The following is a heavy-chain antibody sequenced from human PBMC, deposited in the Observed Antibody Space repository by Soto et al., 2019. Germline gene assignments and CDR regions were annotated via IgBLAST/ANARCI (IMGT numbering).Heavy chain of an antibody. Sequence: ASVKVSCKASGYTFTSYDINWVRQATGQGLEWMGWMNPNSGNTSYAQKFQGRVTMTTDTSTSTAYMELRSLRSEGTAVYYCARGGAAAGTQRAFDIWGQGTMVTVSS. V-gene: IGHV1-8*01. J-gene: IGHJ3*02. CDR3: ARGGAAAGTQRAFDI. D-gene: IGHD6-13*01. CDR2: MNPNSGNT. CDR1: GYTFTSYD.